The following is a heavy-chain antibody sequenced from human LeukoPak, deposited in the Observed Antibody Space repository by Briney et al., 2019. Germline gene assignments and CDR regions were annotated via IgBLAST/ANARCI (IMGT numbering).Heavy chain of an antibody. J-gene: IGHJ3*02. CDR2: ISSDGSSS. CDR1: GFTFSNSW. Sequence: QPGGSLRLSCVASGFTFSNSWMHWVRHVPGKGLLWVSRISSDGSSSIYADSVKGRFTIYRDNAKNTLYLQMNSLRAEDTAVYYCARDPRFLAKGAFYIWGQGTMVTVSS. D-gene: IGHD3-3*01. V-gene: IGHV3-74*01. CDR3: ARDPRFLAKGAFYI.